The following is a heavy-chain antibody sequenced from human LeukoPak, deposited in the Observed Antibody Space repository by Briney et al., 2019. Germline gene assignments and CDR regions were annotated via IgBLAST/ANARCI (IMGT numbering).Heavy chain of an antibody. V-gene: IGHV5-51*01. D-gene: IGHD6-13*01. Sequence: GESLEISCKGSGYSFTNYWIGWVRQMPGKGLEWMGIVYPGDSNTRYNPSFQGQVIVSADKSISTAYLQWSSLKASDTAVYFCARASAASWYHFDYWGQGTLVTVSS. CDR1: GYSFTNYW. J-gene: IGHJ4*02. CDR2: VYPGDSNT. CDR3: ARASAASWYHFDY.